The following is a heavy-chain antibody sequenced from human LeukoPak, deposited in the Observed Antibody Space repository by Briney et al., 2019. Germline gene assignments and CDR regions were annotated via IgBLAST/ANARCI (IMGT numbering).Heavy chain of an antibody. Sequence: PGGSLRLSCAASGFTFSSYWMSWVRQAPGKGLEWVANIKQDGNEKYYVDSVKGRFTISRDNAKNSLYLQMNSLRAEDTAVYYCARDRPDRIAVAARRLDYWGQGTLVTVSS. CDR1: GFTFSSYW. J-gene: IGHJ4*02. CDR3: ARDRPDRIAVAARRLDY. D-gene: IGHD6-19*01. V-gene: IGHV3-7*01. CDR2: IKQDGNEK.